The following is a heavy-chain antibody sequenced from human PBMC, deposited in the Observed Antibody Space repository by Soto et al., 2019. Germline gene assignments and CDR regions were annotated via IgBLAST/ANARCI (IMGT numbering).Heavy chain of an antibody. D-gene: IGHD2-2*01. CDR1: GATFSRYG. V-gene: IGHV1-69*13. CDR2: IIPIFGTA. CDR3: ARDRKGVVPAARWGRYYYYGMXV. J-gene: IGHJ6*02. Sequence: SVKASSKASGATFSRYGISWVRQAPGQGLEWMGGIIPIFGTANYAQKFQGRVTITADESTSTAYMELSSLRSEDTAVYYCARDRKGVVPAARWGRYYYYGMXVWG.